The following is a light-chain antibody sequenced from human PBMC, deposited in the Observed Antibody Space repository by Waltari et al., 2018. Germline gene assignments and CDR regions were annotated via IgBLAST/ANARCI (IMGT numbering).Light chain of an antibody. CDR3: QTGGHGTWV. CDR2: VNSDGSH. J-gene: IGLJ3*02. CDR1: SGHSSNV. V-gene: IGLV4-69*01. Sequence: QLVLTQSPSASASLGASVKLTCTLSSGHSSNVIAWLQQRPEKGPRYLMKVNSDGSHSTGDEIPDRFSGSSSGAERYLTISSLQSEDEGDDYCQTGGHGTWVFGGGTKLTVL.